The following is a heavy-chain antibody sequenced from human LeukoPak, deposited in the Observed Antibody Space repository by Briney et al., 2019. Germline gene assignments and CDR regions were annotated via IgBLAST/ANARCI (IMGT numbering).Heavy chain of an antibody. CDR2: IYKSGTT. CDR1: LGSITNYY. V-gene: IGHV4-4*07. CDR3: ARVFGGNSLDH. D-gene: IGHD4-23*01. J-gene: IGHJ4*02. Sequence: PSETLSLTCTVSLGSITNYYWSWIRQPAGKGLEWIGRIYKSGTTYYSPSLQSRVTMSIDTSKNQFSLRLSAVTAADTAIYYCARVFGGNSLDHWGQGILVAVSS.